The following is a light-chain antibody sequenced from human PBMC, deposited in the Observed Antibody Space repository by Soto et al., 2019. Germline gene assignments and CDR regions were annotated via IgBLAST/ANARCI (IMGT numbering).Light chain of an antibody. Sequence: EIVMTQSPATLSVSPGERATLSCRASQSVSSNLAWYQQKPGQAPRLLIYDASNRATGIPDRFSGSGSGTDFTLTISRLEPEDFAVYYCQQYGSSPQTFGQGTKVDIK. V-gene: IGKV3-20*01. J-gene: IGKJ1*01. CDR3: QQYGSSPQT. CDR2: DAS. CDR1: QSVSSN.